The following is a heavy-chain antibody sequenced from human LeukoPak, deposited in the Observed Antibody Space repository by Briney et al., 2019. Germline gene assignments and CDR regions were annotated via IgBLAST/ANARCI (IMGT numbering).Heavy chain of an antibody. J-gene: IGHJ5*02. CDR1: GFSFSNYA. V-gene: IGHV3-23*01. D-gene: IGHD2-15*01. CDR2: ISGNSGGRT. CDR3: AKSLEFIASWFDP. Sequence: SGGSLRLSCAASGFSFSNYAMSWVRQAPGKGLEWVSGISGNSGGRTYYADSVKGRFTISRDKSKNTLYLQMNSLRVEDTAVYYCAKSLEFIASWFDPWGQGTLVTVSS.